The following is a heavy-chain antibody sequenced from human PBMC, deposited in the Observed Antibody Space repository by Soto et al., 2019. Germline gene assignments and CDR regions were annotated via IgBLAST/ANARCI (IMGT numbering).Heavy chain of an antibody. CDR2: IKTKVESYAT. CDR3: TRRSCSGGSCYSDFDH. D-gene: IGHD2-15*01. Sequence: EVPLVESGGGLVQPGVSLKLSCAASGFTLSGVDMHWVRQASGEGLEWVGRIKTKVESYATGVAASVQGRFTISRDDSKNTAYLEMNSLKSEDTAIYYWTRRSCSGGSCYSDFDHWGQGTLVTVSS. CDR1: GFTLSGVD. V-gene: IGHV3-73*01. J-gene: IGHJ4*02.